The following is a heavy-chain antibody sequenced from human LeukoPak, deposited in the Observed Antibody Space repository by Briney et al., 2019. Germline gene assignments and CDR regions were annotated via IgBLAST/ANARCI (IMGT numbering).Heavy chain of an antibody. D-gene: IGHD2-2*01. V-gene: IGHV4-34*01. CDR3: ARHRPLAGYCSSTSRYRLFDY. Sequence: SETLSLTCAVYGGSFSGYYWSWIRQPPGKGLEWIGEINHSGSTNYNPSLKSRVTISVDTSKNQFSLKLSSVTAADTAVYYCARHRPLAGYCSSTSRYRLFDYWGQGTLVTVSS. CDR2: INHSGST. CDR1: GGSFSGYY. J-gene: IGHJ4*02.